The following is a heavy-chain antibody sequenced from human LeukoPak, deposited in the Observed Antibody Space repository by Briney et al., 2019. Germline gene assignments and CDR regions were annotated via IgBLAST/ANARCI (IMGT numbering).Heavy chain of an antibody. J-gene: IGHJ3*02. V-gene: IGHV1-18*01. CDR3: ARVVEDFGVVTPDAFDI. D-gene: IGHD3-3*01. CDR2: ISPYNGNT. CDR1: GYTFTSYG. Sequence: SVKVSCKASGYTFTSYGISWVRQAPGQGLEWMGWISPYNGNTNYAQKLQGRVTMTTDTSTSTAYMELMSLRSDDTAVYYCARVVEDFGVVTPDAFDIWGQGTMVTVSP.